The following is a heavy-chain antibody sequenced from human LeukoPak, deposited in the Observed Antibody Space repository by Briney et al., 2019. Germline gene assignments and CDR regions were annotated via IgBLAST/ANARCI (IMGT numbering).Heavy chain of an antibody. CDR3: ARDHLTTIVGATYYYYGMDV. J-gene: IGHJ6*02. CDR1: GYTFSNYY. V-gene: IGHV1-46*01. D-gene: IGHD1-26*01. Sequence: GASVKVSCKASGYTFSNYYMHWVRQAPGQGLEWMGIINPSCGSTSYAQKFQGRVTMTRDTSTSTVYMELSSLRSEDTAVYYCARDHLTTIVGATYYYYGMDVWGQGTTVTVSS. CDR2: INPSCGST.